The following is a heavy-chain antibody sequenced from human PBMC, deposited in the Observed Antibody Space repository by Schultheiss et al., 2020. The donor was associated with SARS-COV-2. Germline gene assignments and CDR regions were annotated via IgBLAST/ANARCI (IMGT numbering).Heavy chain of an antibody. CDR1: GFTFSSYG. CDR2: ISSSSSTI. Sequence: GESLKISCAASGFTFSSYGMHWVRQAPGKGLEWVSYISSSSSTIYYADSVKGRFTISRDNAKNSLYLQMNSLRAEDTAVYYCARARDGYNTKWYFDLWGRGTLVTVSS. V-gene: IGHV3-48*01. J-gene: IGHJ2*01. D-gene: IGHD5-24*01. CDR3: ARARDGYNTKWYFDL.